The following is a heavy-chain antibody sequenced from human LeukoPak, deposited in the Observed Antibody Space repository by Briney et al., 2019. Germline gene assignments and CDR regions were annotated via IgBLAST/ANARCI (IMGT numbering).Heavy chain of an antibody. D-gene: IGHD3-22*01. CDR2: ISAYNGNT. CDR3: ARLDYNYESSGFWGYYYYYMDV. CDR1: GYTFTSFA. J-gene: IGHJ6*03. Sequence: ASVKVSCKASGYTFTSFAITWVRQAPGQGLEWMGWISAYNGNTNYAQKFQGRVTMTTNTSTSIAYMEVRSLRSDDTAVYYSARLDYNYESSGFWGYYYYYMDVWGKGTTVTVSS. V-gene: IGHV1-18*01.